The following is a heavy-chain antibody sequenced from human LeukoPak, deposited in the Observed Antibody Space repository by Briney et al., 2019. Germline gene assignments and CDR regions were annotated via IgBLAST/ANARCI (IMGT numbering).Heavy chain of an antibody. CDR1: GFTFSSYS. CDR3: ARDILYCGGDCYFDY. Sequence: PGGSLRLSCAASGFTFSSYSMNWVRQAPGKGLEWVSSISSSSSYIYYADSVKSRFTISRDNAKNSLYLQMNSLRAEDTAVYYCARDILYCGGDCYFDYWGQGTLVTVSS. V-gene: IGHV3-21*01. CDR2: ISSSSSYI. J-gene: IGHJ4*02. D-gene: IGHD2-21*02.